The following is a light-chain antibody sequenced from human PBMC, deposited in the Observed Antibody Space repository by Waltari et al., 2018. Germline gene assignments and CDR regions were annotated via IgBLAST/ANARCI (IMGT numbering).Light chain of an antibody. Sequence: EIVLTQSPGTLSLAPGERAPLSCRASQSVSRTLAWYQQKPSQAPRLPIYDASTWATGIPDRFSGSGSGTDFSLTISRLEPEDFAVYYCQKYGTLPATFGQGTKVQIK. CDR3: QKYGTLPAT. V-gene: IGKV3-20*01. J-gene: IGKJ1*01. CDR2: DAS. CDR1: QSVSRT.